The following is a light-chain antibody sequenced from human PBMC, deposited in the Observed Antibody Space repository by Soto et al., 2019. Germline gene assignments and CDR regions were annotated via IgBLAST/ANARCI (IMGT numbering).Light chain of an antibody. CDR2: GNS. V-gene: IGLV1-40*01. Sequence: QAVVTQPPSVSGAPRQRVTISCTGSTSNIGGGYDVHWYQQLRGTAPKLLIYGNSNRPSGVPDRFSGSKSGTSASLAITGLQAEDEGDYYCQSYDSSLSGSVFGGGTKVTVL. J-gene: IGLJ3*02. CDR3: QSYDSSLSGSV. CDR1: TSNIGGGYD.